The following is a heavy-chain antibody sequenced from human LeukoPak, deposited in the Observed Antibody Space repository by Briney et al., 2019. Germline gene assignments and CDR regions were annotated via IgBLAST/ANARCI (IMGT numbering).Heavy chain of an antibody. V-gene: IGHV4-61*02. J-gene: IGHJ5*02. CDR1: GGSISSGSYY. Sequence: SQTLSLTCTVSGGSISSGSYYWSWIRQPAGKGLEWIGRIYTSGSTNYNPSLKSRVTISVDTSKNQFSLKLSSVTAADTAVYYCARGTLRKNFDPWGQGTLVTVSS. CDR3: ARGTLRKNFDP. D-gene: IGHD1-14*01. CDR2: IYTSGST.